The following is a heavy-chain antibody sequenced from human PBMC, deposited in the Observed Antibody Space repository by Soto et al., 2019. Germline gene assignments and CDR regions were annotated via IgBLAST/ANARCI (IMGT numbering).Heavy chain of an antibody. CDR3: GRDRDYYGSGRLDY. CDR1: GYTFTSYG. V-gene: IGHV1-18*01. D-gene: IGHD3-10*01. CDR2: ISAYNGNT. J-gene: IGHJ4*02. Sequence: QVQLVQSGAEVKKPGASVKVSCKASGYTFTSYGISWVRQAPGQGLEWMGWISAYNGNTNYAQKLQGRVTMTTETSTRTAYMELRSLRSDDTAGYYCGRDRDYYGSGRLDYWGQGTLVTVSS.